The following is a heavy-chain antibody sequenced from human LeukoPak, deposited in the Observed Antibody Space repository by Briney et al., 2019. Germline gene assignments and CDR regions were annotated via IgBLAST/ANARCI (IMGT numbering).Heavy chain of an antibody. Sequence: SETLSLTCTVSGGSITSGSYYWGWIRQPPGKGLVWIGSIYYSGSTYYNPSLKSRVTISVDTSNKLFSLKLSSVTAADTAVYYCARVSCSGGACPFGSWFDPWGQGTLVTVSS. CDR2: IYYSGST. CDR1: GGSITSGSYY. V-gene: IGHV4-39*02. J-gene: IGHJ5*02. CDR3: ARVSCSGGACPFGSWFDP. D-gene: IGHD2-15*01.